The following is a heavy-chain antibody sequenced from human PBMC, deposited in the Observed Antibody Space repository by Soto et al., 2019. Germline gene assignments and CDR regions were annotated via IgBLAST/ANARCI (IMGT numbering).Heavy chain of an antibody. CDR3: AKYRPFPSGYFDY. CDR1: GFTFSSYG. D-gene: IGHD3-10*01. Sequence: GGSLRLSCAASGFTFSSYGMHWVRQAPGKGLEWVSAISGSGGSTYYADSVKGRFTISRDNSKNTLYLQMNSLRAEDTAVYYCAKYRPFPSGYFDYWGQGTLVTVSS. J-gene: IGHJ4*02. V-gene: IGHV3-23*01. CDR2: ISGSGGST.